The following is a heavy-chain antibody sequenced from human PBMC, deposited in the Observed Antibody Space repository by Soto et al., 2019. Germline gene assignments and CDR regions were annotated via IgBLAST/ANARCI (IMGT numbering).Heavy chain of an antibody. V-gene: IGHV3-23*01. J-gene: IGHJ4*02. D-gene: IGHD6-19*01. Sequence: PGGSLRLSCAASGFTFSSYAMSWVRQAPGKGLEWVSAISGSGGSTYYADSVKGRFTVSRDNSKNTLYLQMNSLRAEDTAVYYCAKVGIAVAGTRYYFDYWGQGTLVT. CDR2: ISGSGGST. CDR3: AKVGIAVAGTRYYFDY. CDR1: GFTFSSYA.